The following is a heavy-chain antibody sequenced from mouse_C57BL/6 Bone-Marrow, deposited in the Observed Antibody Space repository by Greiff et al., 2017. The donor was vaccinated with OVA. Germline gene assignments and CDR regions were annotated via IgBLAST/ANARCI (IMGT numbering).Heavy chain of an antibody. CDR2: IYPGDGDT. Sequence: VQLQQSGPELVKPGASVKISCKASGYAFSSSWMNWVKQRPGKGLEWIGRIYPGDGDTNYNGKFKGKATLTADKSSSTAYMQLSSLTSEDSAVYVCANRLRRRYYAMDYWGQGTSVTVSS. D-gene: IGHD2-4*01. V-gene: IGHV1-82*01. CDR3: ANRLRRRYYAMDY. J-gene: IGHJ4*01. CDR1: GYAFSSSW.